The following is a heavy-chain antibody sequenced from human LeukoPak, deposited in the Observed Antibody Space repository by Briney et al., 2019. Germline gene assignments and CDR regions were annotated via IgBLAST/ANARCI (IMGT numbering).Heavy chain of an antibody. CDR1: GFTFSDYY. CDR3: VRGTLVGTMVRGVITTSFFDYHYMDV. CDR2: ISTICHTM. Sequence: GGSLRLSCTAPGFTFSDYYMSLIRQTPGKGLEWISSISTICHTMGYADSVWGRFTISRDNAMDSLYLQMNSLRAEDTALYYCVRGTLVGTMVRGVITTSFFDYHYMDVWGKGTTVTVSS. J-gene: IGHJ6*03. V-gene: IGHV3-11*01. D-gene: IGHD3-10*01.